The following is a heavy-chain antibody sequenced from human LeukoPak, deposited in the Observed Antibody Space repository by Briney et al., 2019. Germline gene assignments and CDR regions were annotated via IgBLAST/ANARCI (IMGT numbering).Heavy chain of an antibody. J-gene: IGHJ4*02. CDR2: IWYDGSYD. V-gene: IGHV3-33*01. CDR1: GLTFSSYG. CDR3: ARRGTSRSSYYFDY. Sequence: GGSLRLSCAASGLTFSSYGMHWVRQAPGKGLEWVALIWYDGSYDYYADSVKGRFTISRDNSKNTLYLQMNSLRAEDTAVYYCARRGTSRSSYYFDYWGQGTLVTVSS.